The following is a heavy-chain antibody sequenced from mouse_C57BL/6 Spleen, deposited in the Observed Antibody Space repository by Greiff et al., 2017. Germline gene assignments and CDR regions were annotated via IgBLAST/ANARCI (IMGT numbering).Heavy chain of an antibody. CDR2: ISDGGSYT. CDR1: GFTFSSYA. Sequence: EVQLVESGGGLVKPGGSLKLSCAASGFTFSSYAMSWVRQTPEKRLEWVATISDGGSYTYYPDNVKGRCTISRDNAKNNLYLQMSHLKSEDTAMYYCANFRAYWGQGTLVTVSA. J-gene: IGHJ3*01. V-gene: IGHV5-4*01. CDR3: ANFRAY.